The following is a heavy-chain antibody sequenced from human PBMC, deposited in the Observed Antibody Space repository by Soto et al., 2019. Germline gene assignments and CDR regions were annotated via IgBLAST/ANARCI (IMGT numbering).Heavy chain of an antibody. CDR1: GYTFTNYW. J-gene: IGHJ6*02. Sequence: GESLKISCKGSGYTFTNYWIGWVRQMPGKGLEWMGIIYPGDSDTKYNPSFQGQVTISADKSITSTYLRWTSLKASDTAIYYCAASIFYYGMDVWGQGTTVTVSS. CDR2: IYPGDSDT. V-gene: IGHV5-51*01. CDR3: AASIFYYGMDV.